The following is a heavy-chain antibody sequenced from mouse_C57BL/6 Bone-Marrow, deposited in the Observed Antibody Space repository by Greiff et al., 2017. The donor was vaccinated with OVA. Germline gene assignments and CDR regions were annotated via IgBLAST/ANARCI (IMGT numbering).Heavy chain of an antibody. D-gene: IGHD1-1*01. CDR2: ISYDGSN. CDR3: ASFYYYGSPFAY. CDR1: GYSITSGYY. V-gene: IGHV3-6*01. Sequence: EVQLQQSGPGLVKPSQSLSLTCSVTGYSITSGYYWNWIRQFPGNKLEWMGYISYDGSNNYNPSLKNRISITRDTSKNQFFLKLNSVTTEDTATYYCASFYYYGSPFAYWGQGTLVTVSA. J-gene: IGHJ3*01.